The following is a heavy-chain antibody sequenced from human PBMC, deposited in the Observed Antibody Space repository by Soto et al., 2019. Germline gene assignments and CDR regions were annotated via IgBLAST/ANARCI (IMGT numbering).Heavy chain of an antibody. Sequence: EVQLVESGGGLVQTGESLKLSCAASGFIFSDSAIHWVRQASGKGLEWVGRIRSRGNGYATAYAASVKGRFIISRDDSKNTAYLQMNSLKTEDTAVYYCTRLYSGSLDVWGQGTMVTVSS. J-gene: IGHJ3*01. CDR1: GFIFSDSA. V-gene: IGHV3-73*02. CDR2: IRSRGNGYAT. CDR3: TRLYSGSLDV. D-gene: IGHD1-26*01.